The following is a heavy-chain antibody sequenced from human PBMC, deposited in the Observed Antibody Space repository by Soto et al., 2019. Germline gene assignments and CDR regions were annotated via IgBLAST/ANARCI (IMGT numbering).Heavy chain of an antibody. Sequence: ASVKVSCKASGYTFTSYGISWVRQAPGQGLEWMGWISAYNGNTNYAQKLQGRVTMTTDTSTSTAYMELRSLRSDDTAVYYCARSITYYDFWSGYYNVYYFDYWGQGPMVTVSS. J-gene: IGHJ4*02. CDR3: ARSITYYDFWSGYYNVYYFDY. CDR2: ISAYNGNT. D-gene: IGHD3-3*01. CDR1: GYTFTSYG. V-gene: IGHV1-18*01.